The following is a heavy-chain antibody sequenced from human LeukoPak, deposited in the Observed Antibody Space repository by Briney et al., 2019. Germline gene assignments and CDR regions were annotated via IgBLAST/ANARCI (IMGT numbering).Heavy chain of an antibody. CDR3: ARDQVGGAAVRFDY. CDR1: GLTVSSNY. Sequence: QSGGSLRLSCAASGLTVSSNYMSWVRQAPGKGLEWVSVIYSGGSTYYADSVKGRFTISRDNSKNMLYLQMNSLRAEDTAVYYCARDQVGGAAVRFDYWGQGTLVTVSS. V-gene: IGHV3-66*02. J-gene: IGHJ4*02. D-gene: IGHD1-26*01. CDR2: IYSGGST.